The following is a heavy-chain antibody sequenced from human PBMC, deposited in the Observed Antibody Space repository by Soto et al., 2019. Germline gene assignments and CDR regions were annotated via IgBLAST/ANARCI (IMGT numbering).Heavy chain of an antibody. D-gene: IGHD6-19*01. CDR2: IWCDGSNK. CDR3: ARDEGLSLAGYFWYFEL. CDR1: GFPFSTYG. V-gene: IGHV3-33*01. J-gene: IGHJ2*01. Sequence: QVQLVESGGGVVQPGRSLRLSCEASGFPFSTYGMHWVRQAPGKGLEWVAVIWCDGSNKYYGDSVKGRFTISRDNSKDTMYLQMNSLRAEDTAIYYCARDEGLSLAGYFWYFELWGRGTLVTVSS.